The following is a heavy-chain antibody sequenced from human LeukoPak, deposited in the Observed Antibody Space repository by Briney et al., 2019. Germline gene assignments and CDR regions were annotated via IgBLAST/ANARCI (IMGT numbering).Heavy chain of an antibody. CDR3: ARGRLWGGKNWFDP. Sequence: NSSETLSHTCAVYGGSFSGYYWSWIRQPPGKGLEWIGEVNHSGSTNYNPSLKSPVTISVDTSKNQFSLKLSSVTAADTAVYYCARGRLWGGKNWFDPWGQGTLVTVSS. CDR1: GGSFSGYY. D-gene: IGHD3-10*01. CDR2: VNHSGST. J-gene: IGHJ5*02. V-gene: IGHV4-34*01.